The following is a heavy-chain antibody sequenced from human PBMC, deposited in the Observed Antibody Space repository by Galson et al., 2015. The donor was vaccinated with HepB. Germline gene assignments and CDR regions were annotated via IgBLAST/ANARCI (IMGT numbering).Heavy chain of an antibody. CDR3: TTDPLPFGGVIAQTNYYYYGMDV. V-gene: IGHV3-15*01. CDR2: IKSKTDGGTT. Sequence: SLRLSCAASGFTFSNAWMSWVRQAPGKGLEWVGRIKSKTDGGTTDYAAPVKGRFTISRDDSKNTLYLQMNSLKTEDTAVYYCTTDPLPFGGVIAQTNYYYYGMDVWGQGTTVTVSS. CDR1: GFTFSNAW. J-gene: IGHJ6*02. D-gene: IGHD3-16*02.